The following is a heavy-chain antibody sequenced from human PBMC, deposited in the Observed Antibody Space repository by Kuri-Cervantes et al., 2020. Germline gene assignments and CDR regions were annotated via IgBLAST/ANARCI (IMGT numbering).Heavy chain of an antibody. CDR1: GGSFSSDY. CDR3: ASTIAVLGTYYFDN. V-gene: IGHV4-34*01. CDR2: VNQSGST. Sequence: SQTLSLTCAVYGGSFSSDYWSWIRQSPGKGLEWIGEVNQSGSTNYKSSLKSRVTISIDTSKNQFSLRLSSVTAADTAVYYCASTIAVLGTYYFDNWGQGTLVTVSS. J-gene: IGHJ4*02. D-gene: IGHD6-19*01.